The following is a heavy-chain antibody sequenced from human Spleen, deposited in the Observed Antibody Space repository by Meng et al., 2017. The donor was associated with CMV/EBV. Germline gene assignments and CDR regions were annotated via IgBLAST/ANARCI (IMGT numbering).Heavy chain of an antibody. CDR2: INHSGST. CDR3: AREGRILEAFDM. V-gene: IGHV4-34*01. D-gene: IGHD3-9*01. J-gene: IGHJ3*02. CDR1: GGSVNNYY. Sequence: GSLRLSCAFSGGSVNNYYWSWIRQPPGKGLEWIGEINHSGSTNYNPSLKSRVTISVDTSKNQFSLKLSSVTAADTAVYYCAREGRILEAFDMWGQGTVVTVSS.